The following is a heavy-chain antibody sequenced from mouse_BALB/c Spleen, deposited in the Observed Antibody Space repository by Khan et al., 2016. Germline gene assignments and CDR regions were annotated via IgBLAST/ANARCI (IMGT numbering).Heavy chain of an antibody. Sequence: EVQLQESGPGLVKPSQSLSLTCTVTGYSITSDYAWNWIRQFPGNKLEWMGYIRYSGSTTYNPSLKSRISITRATSKNQFFLRLYSVSTEDTATYYCTRSPTATRYFDVWGAGTTVTVSS. J-gene: IGHJ1*01. CDR2: IRYSGST. V-gene: IGHV3-2*02. CDR1: GYSITSDYA. D-gene: IGHD1-2*01. CDR3: TRSPTATRYFDV.